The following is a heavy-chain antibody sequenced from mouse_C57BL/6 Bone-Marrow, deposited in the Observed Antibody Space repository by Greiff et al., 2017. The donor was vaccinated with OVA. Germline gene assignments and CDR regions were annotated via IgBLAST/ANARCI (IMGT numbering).Heavy chain of an antibody. CDR1: GYTFTSYW. Sequence: QVQLQQPGAELVKPGASVKLSCKASGYTFTSYWMQWVKQRPGQGLEWIGEIDPSDSYTNYNQKFKGKATLTVDTSSSTAYMQLSSLTSEDSAVYYCARVGSTGTIYFDYWGQGTTLTVSS. CDR3: ARVGSTGTIYFDY. J-gene: IGHJ2*01. CDR2: IDPSDSYT. V-gene: IGHV1-50*01. D-gene: IGHD4-1*02.